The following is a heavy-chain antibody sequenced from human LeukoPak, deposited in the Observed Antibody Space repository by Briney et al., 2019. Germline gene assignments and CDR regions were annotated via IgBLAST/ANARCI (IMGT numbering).Heavy chain of an antibody. D-gene: IGHD3-9*01. CDR1: GFTFSSYS. Sequence: PGGSLRLSCAASGFTFSSYSMNWVRQAPGKGLEWVSSISSSSSYIYYADSVKGRFTISRDNAKNSLYLQMNSLRAEDTAVYYCATNFDWLLQQDYWGQGTLVTVSS. J-gene: IGHJ4*02. CDR2: ISSSSSYI. CDR3: ATNFDWLLQQDY. V-gene: IGHV3-21*01.